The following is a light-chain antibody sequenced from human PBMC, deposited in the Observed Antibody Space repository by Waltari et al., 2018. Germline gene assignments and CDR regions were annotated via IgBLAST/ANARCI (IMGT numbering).Light chain of an antibody. V-gene: IGKV4-1*01. Sequence: DIVMSQSPDSLALSLGERATIHCQSSQSLLYSSNNKNYLAWYQQKPGQPPKLLIYWASTRASGVPDRFSGSGSGTDFTLTVSSLQAEDVAVYYCQQYYSTPPTFGPGTKVDIK. CDR3: QQYYSTPPT. CDR1: QSLLYSSNNKNY. CDR2: WAS. J-gene: IGKJ3*01.